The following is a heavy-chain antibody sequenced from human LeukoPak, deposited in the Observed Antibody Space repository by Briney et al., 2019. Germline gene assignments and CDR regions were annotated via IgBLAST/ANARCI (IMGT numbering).Heavy chain of an antibody. J-gene: IGHJ4*02. CDR2: INPNSGGT. CDR3: ARPKYGGNSLRIDY. CDR1: GYTFTGYY. D-gene: IGHD4-23*01. Sequence: GASVKASCKASGYTFTGYYMHWVRQAPGQGLEWMGWINPNSGGTNYAQKFQGRVTMTRDTSISTAYMELSRLRSDDTAVYYCARPKYGGNSLRIDYWGQGTLVTVSS. V-gene: IGHV1-2*02.